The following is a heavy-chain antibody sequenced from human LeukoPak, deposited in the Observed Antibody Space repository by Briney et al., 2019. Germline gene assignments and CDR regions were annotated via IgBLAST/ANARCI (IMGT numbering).Heavy chain of an antibody. CDR2: INYSGTT. CDR3: ARVRWELLQYYFDY. Sequence: SETLSLTCTVSGGSISSYYWSWIRQPPGKGLEWIGYINYSGTTNYSPSLKSRVTISVDTSKNQFSLKLSSVTAADTAVYYCARVRWELLQYYFDYWGQGTLVTVSS. J-gene: IGHJ4*02. V-gene: IGHV4-59*01. D-gene: IGHD1-26*01. CDR1: GGSISSYY.